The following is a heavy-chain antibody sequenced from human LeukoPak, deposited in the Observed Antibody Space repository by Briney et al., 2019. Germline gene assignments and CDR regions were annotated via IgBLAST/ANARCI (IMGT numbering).Heavy chain of an antibody. CDR1: GFTFSTYE. CDR3: ARDQYLAYCGGDCYSGQFDY. CDR2: ISSGGSSI. J-gene: IGHJ4*02. Sequence: GGSLRLSCAVSGFTFSTYEMNWVRQAPGKGLEWVSYISSGGSSIHYADSVKGRFTISRDNAKNSVYLQMNSLRAEDTAVYYCARDQYLAYCGGDCYSGQFDYWGQGILVTVSS. D-gene: IGHD2-21*02. V-gene: IGHV3-48*03.